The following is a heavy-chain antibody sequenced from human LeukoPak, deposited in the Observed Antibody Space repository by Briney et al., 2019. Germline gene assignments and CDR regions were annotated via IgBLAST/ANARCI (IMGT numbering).Heavy chain of an antibody. CDR1: GDSVSSNSAA. D-gene: IGHD6-13*01. J-gene: IGHJ5*02. Sequence: SQTLSLTCAISGDSVSSNSAAWNWIRQSPSRGLEWLGRTYYRSKWYNDYAVSVKSRITINPDTSKNQFSLQLNSVTPEDTAVYYCARDGSRGRSSSWYEGFDPWGQGTLVTVSS. CDR3: ARDGSRGRSSSWYEGFDP. CDR2: TYYRSKWYN. V-gene: IGHV6-1*01.